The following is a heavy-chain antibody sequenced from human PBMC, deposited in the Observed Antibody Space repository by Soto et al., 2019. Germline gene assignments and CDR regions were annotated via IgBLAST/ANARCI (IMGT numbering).Heavy chain of an antibody. V-gene: IGHV4-31*03. CDR3: ARDRGGGAYAFDI. CDR2: IYYSGST. Sequence: QVQLQESGPGLVKPSQTLSLTCTVSGDSISSGGYYWSWIRQHPGKGLEWIGYIYYSGSTSYNPSLKSRVTISVDTSKNQFSLKLSSVTAADTAVYYCARDRGGGAYAFDIWGQGTMVTVSS. D-gene: IGHD3-16*01. J-gene: IGHJ3*02. CDR1: GDSISSGGYY.